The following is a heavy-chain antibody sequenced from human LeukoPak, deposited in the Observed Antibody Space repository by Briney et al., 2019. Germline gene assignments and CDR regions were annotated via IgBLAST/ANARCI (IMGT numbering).Heavy chain of an antibody. J-gene: IGHJ4*02. D-gene: IGHD3-10*01. CDR3: ARDRGFLTKTSNMVRGVSIDY. V-gene: IGHV3-33*08. Sequence: PGGSLRLSCAASGFTFSNYWMSWVRQAPGKGLEWVAVIWYDGSNKYYADSVKGRFTISRDNSKNTLYLQMNSLRAEDTAVYYCARDRGFLTKTSNMVRGVSIDYWGQGTLVTVSS. CDR2: IWYDGSNK. CDR1: GFTFSNYW.